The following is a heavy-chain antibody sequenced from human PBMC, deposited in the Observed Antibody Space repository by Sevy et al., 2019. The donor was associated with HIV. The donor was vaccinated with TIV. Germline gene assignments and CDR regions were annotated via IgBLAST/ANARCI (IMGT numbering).Heavy chain of an antibody. V-gene: IGHV4-34*01. CDR1: GGSFSGYY. CDR3: AREGVTVVRIDI. D-gene: IGHD2-21*01. Sequence: SETLSLTCAVYGGSFSGYYWSWIRQPPGKGLEWIGEINHSGSTNYNPSLKSRFTISVDTSKNQFSLKLSSVTAADTAVYYCAREGVTVVRIDIWGQGTMVTVSS. J-gene: IGHJ3*02. CDR2: INHSGST.